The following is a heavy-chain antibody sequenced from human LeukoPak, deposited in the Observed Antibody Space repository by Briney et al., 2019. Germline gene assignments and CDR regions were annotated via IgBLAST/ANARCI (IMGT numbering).Heavy chain of an antibody. D-gene: IGHD3-3*02. CDR3: ARDHLWAFDY. J-gene: IGHJ4*02. CDR2: IRLNDNKI. V-gene: IGHV3-48*01. CDR1: GFSVSTYS. Sequence: GGSLRLSCAASGFSVSTYSMNWVRQAPGKGLEWVSYIRLNDNKIKYADSVEGRFTISTDTAKNSVYLQMNSLRAEDTAVYYCARDHLWAFDYWGQGILVTVSS.